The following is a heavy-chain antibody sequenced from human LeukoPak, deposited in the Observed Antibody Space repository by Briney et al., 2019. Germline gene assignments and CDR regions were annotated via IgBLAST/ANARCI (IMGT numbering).Heavy chain of an antibody. D-gene: IGHD3-9*01. J-gene: IGHJ3*02. CDR3: ARLSAYYNEADI. CDR1: GYTFTSYY. V-gene: IGHV1-46*01. Sequence: EASVKLSCKASGYTFTSYYMHWVRQAPGQGLEWMGIINPSGGSTTYAQKFQGRLTMTSDTSTSTVYMELSSLRSEDTAVYYCARLSAYYNEADIWGQGTMVTVSS. CDR2: INPSGGST.